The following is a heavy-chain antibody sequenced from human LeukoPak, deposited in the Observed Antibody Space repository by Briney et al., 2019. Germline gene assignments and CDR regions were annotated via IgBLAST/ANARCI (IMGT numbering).Heavy chain of an antibody. J-gene: IGHJ4*02. V-gene: IGHV3-66*01. D-gene: IGHD6-13*01. CDR1: RFTVSSNY. Sequence: TGGSLRLSCAASRFTVSSNYLSWVRQSPGKGLEWVSLFYSGGSTYYADSVKGSFTISRDNSKNTLYLQMNSLRAEDTAVYYCAKNLIAAAGYYFDYWGQGTLVTVSS. CDR2: FYSGGST. CDR3: AKNLIAAAGYYFDY.